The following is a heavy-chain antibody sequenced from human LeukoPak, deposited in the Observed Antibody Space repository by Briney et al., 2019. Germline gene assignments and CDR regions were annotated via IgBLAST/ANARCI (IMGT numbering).Heavy chain of an antibody. Sequence: PVGSLRLSCAASGFTFRNHWMHWVRQTPGKGLVWVSRISSDGSSTTYADSVKGRFTISRDNAKNTLYLQMNNLRAEDTAMYYCARDQRVTGRPDIDYWGQGTLVIVSS. D-gene: IGHD4-11*01. J-gene: IGHJ4*02. CDR3: ARDQRVTGRPDIDY. CDR2: ISSDGSST. V-gene: IGHV3-74*03. CDR1: GFTFRNHW.